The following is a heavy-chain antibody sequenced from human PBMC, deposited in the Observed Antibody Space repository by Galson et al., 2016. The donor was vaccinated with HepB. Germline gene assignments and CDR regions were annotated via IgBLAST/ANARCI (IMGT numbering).Heavy chain of an antibody. CDR2: ISSASSTI. CDR3: EREKTATIDY. J-gene: IGHJ4*02. CDR1: GFTFSSYS. Sequence: LRLSCAASGFTFSSYSMNWVRRAPGKGLERVSYISSASSTIYYADSVKGRFTIPRDNAKNSLYLQMNSLRDEDTAIYYCEREKTATIDYWGQGTLVTVSS. V-gene: IGHV3-48*02. D-gene: IGHD5-18*01.